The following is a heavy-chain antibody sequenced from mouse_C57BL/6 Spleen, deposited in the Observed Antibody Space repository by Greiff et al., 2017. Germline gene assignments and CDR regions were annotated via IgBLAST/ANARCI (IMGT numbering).Heavy chain of an antibody. CDR1: GYAFTNYL. D-gene: IGHD1-1*01. J-gene: IGHJ3*01. Sequence: VQRVESGAELVRPGTSVKVSCKASGYAFTNYLIEWVKQRPGQGLEWIGVINPGSGGTNSNEKFKGKATLTADKSSSTAYMQLSSLTSEDSAVYFCARSGSRGTWFAYWGQGTLVTVSA. V-gene: IGHV1-54*01. CDR2: INPGSGGT. CDR3: ARSGSRGTWFAY.